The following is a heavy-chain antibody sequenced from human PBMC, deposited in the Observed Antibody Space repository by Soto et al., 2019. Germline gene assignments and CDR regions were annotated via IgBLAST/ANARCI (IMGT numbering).Heavy chain of an antibody. Sequence: SGGSLRLSCAASGFTFSSYSMNWVRQAPGKGLEWVSSISSSSSYIYYADSVRGRFTISRDNAKNSLYLQMNSLRAEDTAVYYCARDPQSRADCSSTSCFDWGQGTLVTVSS. CDR3: ARDPQSRADCSSTSCFD. V-gene: IGHV3-21*01. CDR1: GFTFSSYS. J-gene: IGHJ4*02. D-gene: IGHD2-2*01. CDR2: ISSSSSYI.